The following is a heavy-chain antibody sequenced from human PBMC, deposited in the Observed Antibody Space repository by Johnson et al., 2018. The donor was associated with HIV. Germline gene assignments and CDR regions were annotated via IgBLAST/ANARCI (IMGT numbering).Heavy chain of an antibody. CDR1: GFTFSNYD. V-gene: IGHV3-13*01. J-gene: IGHJ3*02. Sequence: VQLVESGGDVVQPERSLRLSCAASGFTFSNYDIHWVRQATGKGLEWVSTMGTAGDTYYAGSVKGRFTVSRENAKNSLYLQMNSLRAGDTAVYYCARGGSRTAMVGVDINLGGFDIGGQGTRVTVSS. D-gene: IGHD3-3*01. CDR3: ARGGSRTAMVGVDINLGGFDI. CDR2: MGTAGDT.